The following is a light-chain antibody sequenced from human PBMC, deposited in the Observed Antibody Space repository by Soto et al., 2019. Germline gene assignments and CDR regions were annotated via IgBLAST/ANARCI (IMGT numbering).Light chain of an antibody. CDR3: QQYKNWPWT. Sequence: EIVMTQSPATLSVSPGERATLSCRASQSVSRNLARYQQKPGQAPRLLIYGASTRATGVPARFSGSGSGTEFHIPNRSLQSEDFAVYYCQQYKNWPWTFGQGTKVEIK. V-gene: IGKV3-15*01. CDR1: QSVSRN. CDR2: GAS. J-gene: IGKJ1*01.